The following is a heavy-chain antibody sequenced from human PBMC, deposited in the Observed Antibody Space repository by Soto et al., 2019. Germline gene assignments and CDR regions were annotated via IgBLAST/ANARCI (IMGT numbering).Heavy chain of an antibody. V-gene: IGHV5-51*01. Sequence: LGESLKISCKGSGYSFTSYWIGWVRQMPGKGLEWMGIIYPGDSDTRYSPSFQGQVTISADKSISTAYLQWSSLKASDTAMYYCARPIHDYGIHYYYYYMDVWGKGPTVTVSS. CDR1: GYSFTSYW. D-gene: IGHD4-17*01. CDR2: IYPGDSDT. CDR3: ARPIHDYGIHYYYYYMDV. J-gene: IGHJ6*03.